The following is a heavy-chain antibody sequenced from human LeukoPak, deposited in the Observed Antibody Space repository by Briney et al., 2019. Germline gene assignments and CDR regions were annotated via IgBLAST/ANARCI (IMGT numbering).Heavy chain of an antibody. D-gene: IGHD4-23*01. CDR3: PGMTTVVYNIDY. CDR2: IYYSGST. CDR1: GGSISSYY. J-gene: IGHJ4*02. Sequence: SETLSLPCTVSGGSISSYYWSWIRQPPGKGLEWIGYIYYSGSTNYNPSLKSRVTISVDTSKNQFSLKLSSVTAADTAVYYCPGMTTVVYNIDYWGQGTLVTVSS. V-gene: IGHV4-59*01.